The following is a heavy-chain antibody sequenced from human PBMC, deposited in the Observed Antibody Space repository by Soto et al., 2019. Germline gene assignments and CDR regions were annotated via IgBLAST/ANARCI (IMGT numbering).Heavy chain of an antibody. CDR3: AGASIAARPDRVRAWFDP. J-gene: IGHJ5*02. Sequence: QVQLVQSGAEVKKPGSSVKVSCKASGGTFSSYAISWVRQAPGQGLEWMGGIIPIFGTANYAQKFQGRVAITADKSTSTAYMELSSLRSEDTAVYYCAGASIAARPDRVRAWFDPWGQGTLVTVSS. CDR2: IIPIFGTA. V-gene: IGHV1-69*06. D-gene: IGHD6-6*01. CDR1: GGTFSSYA.